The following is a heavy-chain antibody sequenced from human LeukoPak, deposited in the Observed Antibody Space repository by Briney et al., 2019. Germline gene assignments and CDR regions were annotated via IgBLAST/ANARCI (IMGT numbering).Heavy chain of an antibody. J-gene: IGHJ4*02. D-gene: IGHD1-14*01. Sequence: GGSLRLSCAASGFNFTAFWMSWVRQTPEKGLEFVANINRESSVKNYVDSVKGRFTISRDNAKKSLFLELNSLRVDDTAVFYCARDPGSSAFDLWGQGSLVTVST. V-gene: IGHV3-7*01. CDR3: ARDPGSSAFDL. CDR1: GFNFTAFW. CDR2: INRESSVK.